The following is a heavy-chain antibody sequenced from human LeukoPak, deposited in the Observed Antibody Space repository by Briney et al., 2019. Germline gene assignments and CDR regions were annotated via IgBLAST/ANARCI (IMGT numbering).Heavy chain of an antibody. V-gene: IGHV3-64*01. CDR1: GFSFSAYT. Sequence: PGGSLRLSCVASGFSFSAYTMHWVRQAPGKGLEYVSAIRSDGSSTFYPSSVRGRFTISRHNSKSTLYLQMGSLRAEDTAVYYCTRRYGGHSGWAGYHDSWGQGTLVTVSS. J-gene: IGHJ4*02. D-gene: IGHD6-19*01. CDR3: TRRYGGHSGWAGYHDS. CDR2: IRSDGSST.